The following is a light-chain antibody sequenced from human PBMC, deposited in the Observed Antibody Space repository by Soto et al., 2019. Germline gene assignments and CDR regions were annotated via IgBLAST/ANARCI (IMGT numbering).Light chain of an antibody. Sequence: DIVMTQSPDSLAVSLGERATINCKSSQSVLYSSNNKNYLAWYQQKPGQPPKLLIYWASTRESGVPDRFSGSGSGTDFTLTISSLQAEDVAVYYCQQYYSIPYTFAQGTKLEIK. V-gene: IGKV4-1*01. J-gene: IGKJ2*01. CDR2: WAS. CDR3: QQYYSIPYT. CDR1: QSVLYSSNNKNY.